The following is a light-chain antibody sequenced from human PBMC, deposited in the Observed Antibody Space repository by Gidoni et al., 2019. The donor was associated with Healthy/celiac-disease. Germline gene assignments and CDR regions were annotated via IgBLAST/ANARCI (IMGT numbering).Light chain of an antibody. CDR1: QSVSSY. J-gene: IGKJ4*01. V-gene: IGKV3-11*01. CDR3: QQRSYWPS. CDR2: DAS. Sequence: IVLTQSPATLSLSPGERATLSCRASQSVSSYLAWYQQKPGQAPRLLIYDASNRATGIPARFSGSGSGTDFTLTISSLEPEDFAVYYCQQRSYWPSFGGGTKVEIK.